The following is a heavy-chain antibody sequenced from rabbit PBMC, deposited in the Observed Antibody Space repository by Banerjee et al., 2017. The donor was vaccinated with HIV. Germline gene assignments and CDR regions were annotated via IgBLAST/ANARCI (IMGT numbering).Heavy chain of an antibody. Sequence: QLKESGGGLVQPGGSLKLSCKASGFDFSSYYMNWVRQAPGKGLEWIGYIDPVFDTTYYASWVNGRFTISSHNAQNTLWLQLNSLTAADTATYFCARGYDDYDARLDLWGPGTLVTVS. D-gene: IGHD2-1*01. CDR3: ARGYDDYDARLDL. J-gene: IGHJ3*01. CDR2: IDPVFDTT. CDR1: GFDFSSYY. V-gene: IGHV1S7*01.